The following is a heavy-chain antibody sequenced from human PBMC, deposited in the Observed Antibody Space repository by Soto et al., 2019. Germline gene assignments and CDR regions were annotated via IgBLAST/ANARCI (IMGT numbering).Heavy chain of an antibody. J-gene: IGHJ5*02. CDR3: AREAAAGRNWFDP. Sequence: QVQLVQSGAEVKKPGSSVKVSCKASGDTFSSNAINWVRQAPGQGLEWMGGINPIFGTAKYAQKLQGRVTITADKSTSTAYRELSSLRSEDTAVYYCAREAAAGRNWFDPWGQGTLVTVSS. V-gene: IGHV1-69*06. CDR1: GDTFSSNA. CDR2: INPIFGTA. D-gene: IGHD6-13*01.